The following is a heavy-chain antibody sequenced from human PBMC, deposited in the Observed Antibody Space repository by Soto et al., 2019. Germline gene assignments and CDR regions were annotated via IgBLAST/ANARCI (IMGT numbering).Heavy chain of an antibody. J-gene: IGHJ4*02. V-gene: IGHV2-5*02. CDR2: IYWDDDK. CDR3: AHSTDVKSFDY. CDR1: GFSLSTSGVG. Sequence: QITLKESGPTLVKPTQTLTLTCTFSGFSLSTSGVGVGWIRQPPGKALDLLAVIYWDDDKRYSQSLESRLTIPKETPQNQGVLTNAKIGPVDTANNYCAHSTDVKSFDYWGQGTLVTVSS.